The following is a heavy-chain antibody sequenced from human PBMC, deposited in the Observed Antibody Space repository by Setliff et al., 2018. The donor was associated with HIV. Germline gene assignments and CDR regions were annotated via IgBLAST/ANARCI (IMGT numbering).Heavy chain of an antibody. J-gene: IGHJ4*02. CDR3: AHIDSSGYYFDY. CDR2: IYWNDDQ. Sequence: SGPTLVNPTQTLTLTCTFSGFTLTTSDVGVGWIRQPPGKALEWLAVIYWNDDQRHSPSLKSRLTITKDTSINQVVLTMTNMDPVDTATYYCAHIDSSGYYFDYWGQGTLVTVSS. V-gene: IGHV2-5*01. CDR1: GFTLTTSDVG. D-gene: IGHD3-22*01.